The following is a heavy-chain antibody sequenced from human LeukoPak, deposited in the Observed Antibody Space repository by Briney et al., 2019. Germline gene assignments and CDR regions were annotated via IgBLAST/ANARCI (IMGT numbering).Heavy chain of an antibody. J-gene: IGHJ4*02. CDR1: GGSISSSSYY. Sequence: PSETLSLTCTVPGGSISSSSYYWGWIRQPPGKGLEWIGSIYYSGSTYYNPSLKSRVTISVDTSKNQFSLKLSPVTAADTAVYYCARHTAAGTATLDYWGQGTLVTVSS. CDR2: IYYSGST. V-gene: IGHV4-39*01. D-gene: IGHD6-13*01. CDR3: ARHTAAGTATLDY.